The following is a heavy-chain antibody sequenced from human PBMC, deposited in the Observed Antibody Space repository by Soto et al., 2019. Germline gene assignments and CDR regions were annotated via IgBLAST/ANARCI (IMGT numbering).Heavy chain of an antibody. CDR1: GGSISSSSYY. V-gene: IGHV4-39*01. Sequence: PSETLSLTCTVSGGSISSSSYYWGWIRQPPGKGLEWIGSIYYSGSTYYNPSLKSRVTISVDTSKNQFSLKLSSVTAADTAVYYCASARHYRGAIDYWGQGTLVTVSS. CDR2: IYYSGST. CDR3: ASARHYRGAIDY. J-gene: IGHJ4*02. D-gene: IGHD2-21*01.